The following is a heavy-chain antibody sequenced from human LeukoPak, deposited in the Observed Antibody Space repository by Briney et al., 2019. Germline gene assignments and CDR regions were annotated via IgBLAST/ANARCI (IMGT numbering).Heavy chain of an antibody. CDR3: ARLPTGYPNWFDP. CDR1: GYSISSGYY. Sequence: SETLSLTCTVSGYSISSGYYWAWIRQSPGKGLEWIGNVFSRGTTYYNPSLKSRVTISMDTSKNQFSLILNSVTAADTAIYFCARLPTGYPNWFDPWGQGTLVTVSS. CDR2: VFSRGTT. V-gene: IGHV4-38-2*02. D-gene: IGHD3-9*01. J-gene: IGHJ5*02.